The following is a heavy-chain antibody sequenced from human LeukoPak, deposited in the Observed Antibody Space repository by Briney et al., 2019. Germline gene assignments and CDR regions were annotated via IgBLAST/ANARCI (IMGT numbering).Heavy chain of an antibody. Sequence: SETLSLTCTVSGGSISVYYWTWIRQPPGKGLEWIGYIYYSGSTNYNPSLKSRVTISVDTSKNQFSLKLSSVTAADTAVYYCARASYCGGDCSIPPDYWGQGTLVTVSS. J-gene: IGHJ4*02. V-gene: IGHV4-59*01. D-gene: IGHD2-21*02. CDR2: IYYSGST. CDR1: GGSISVYY. CDR3: ARASYCGGDCSIPPDY.